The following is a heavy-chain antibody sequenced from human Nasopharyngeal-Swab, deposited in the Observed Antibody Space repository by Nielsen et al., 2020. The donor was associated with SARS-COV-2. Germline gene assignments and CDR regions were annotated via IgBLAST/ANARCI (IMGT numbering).Heavy chain of an antibody. D-gene: IGHD3-3*01. Sequence: SETLSLTCAVYGGSFSGYYWSWIRQPPGKGLEWIGEINHSGSTNYNPSLKSRVTISVDTSKNQFSLKLSSVTAADTAVYYCARHGGFWSGYSNYWYFDLWGRGTLVTVSS. CDR2: INHSGST. J-gene: IGHJ2*01. CDR1: GGSFSGYY. V-gene: IGHV4-34*01. CDR3: ARHGGFWSGYSNYWYFDL.